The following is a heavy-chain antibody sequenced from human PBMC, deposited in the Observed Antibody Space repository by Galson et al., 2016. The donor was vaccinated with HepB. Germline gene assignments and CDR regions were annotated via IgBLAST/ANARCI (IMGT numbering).Heavy chain of an antibody. CDR3: ARDSVLPAAMLVLY. D-gene: IGHD2-2*01. J-gene: IGHJ4*02. CDR2: INTNTGNP. CDR1: GYTFTSYA. V-gene: IGHV7-4-1*02. Sequence: SVKVSCKASGYTFTSYAINWVRQAPGQGLEWMGWINTNTGNPTYAQGFTGRFVFSLDTSVSTAYLQISSLKAEDTAVYYCARDSVLPAAMLVLYWGQGTLVTVSS.